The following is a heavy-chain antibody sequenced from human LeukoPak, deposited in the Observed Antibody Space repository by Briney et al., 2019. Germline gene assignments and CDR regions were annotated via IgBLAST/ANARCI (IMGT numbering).Heavy chain of an antibody. CDR3: ARIRDGYNDAYDI. J-gene: IGHJ3*02. V-gene: IGHV1-69*13. Sequence: GASVKVSCKASGGAFSSYAISWVRQAPGQGLEWMGGIIPIFGTANYAQKFQGRVTITADESTSTAYMELRSLRSEDTAVYYCARIRDGYNDAYDIWGQGTLVTVPS. CDR1: GGAFSSYA. CDR2: IIPIFGTA. D-gene: IGHD5-24*01.